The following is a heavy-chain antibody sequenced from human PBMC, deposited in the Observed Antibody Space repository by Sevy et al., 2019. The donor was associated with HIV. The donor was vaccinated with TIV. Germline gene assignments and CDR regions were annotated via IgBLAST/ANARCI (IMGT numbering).Heavy chain of an antibody. CDR3: AGENAWGRGYS. J-gene: IGHJ4*02. D-gene: IGHD1-26*01. CDR1: GGSITSAY. Sequence: SETLSLTCTVSGGSITSAYWNWIRQPPGKGLEWIANIYYNGHINYNPSLKTRVTLSLDTSKNQFSLRLSSVTAADTALYYCAGENAWGRGYSWGQGTLVIVSS. V-gene: IGHV4-59*08. CDR2: IYYNGHI.